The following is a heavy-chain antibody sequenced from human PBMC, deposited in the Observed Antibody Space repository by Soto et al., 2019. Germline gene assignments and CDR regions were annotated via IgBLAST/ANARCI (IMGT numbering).Heavy chain of an antibody. CDR3: ARHSSSSQPNFDY. V-gene: IGHV4-59*08. CDR2: IYYSGST. J-gene: IGHJ4*02. CDR1: GGSISSYY. Sequence: PSETLSLTCTVSGGSISSYYWSWIRQPPGKGLEWIGYIYYSGSTNYNPSLKSRVTISVDTSKNQFSLKLSSVTAADTAVYYCARHSSSSQPNFDYWGQGTLVTAPQ. D-gene: IGHD6-6*01.